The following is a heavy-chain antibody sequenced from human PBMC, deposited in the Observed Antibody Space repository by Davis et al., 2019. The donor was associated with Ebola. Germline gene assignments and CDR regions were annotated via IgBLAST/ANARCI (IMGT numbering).Heavy chain of an antibody. CDR1: GGSISSYY. Sequence: SETLSLTCTVSGGSISSYYWSWIRQSPGKGLEWIGYIHYSGITNYNPSLKSRVTISVDTSKNQFSLRLTSVTAADTALYYCAGLARGGSLHYWGQGTLVTVSS. CDR2: IHYSGIT. V-gene: IGHV4-59*08. J-gene: IGHJ4*02. CDR3: AGLARGGSLHY. D-gene: IGHD2-15*01.